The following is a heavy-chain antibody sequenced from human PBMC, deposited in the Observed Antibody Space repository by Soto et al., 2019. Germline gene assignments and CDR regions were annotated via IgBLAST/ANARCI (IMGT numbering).Heavy chain of an antibody. V-gene: IGHV4-34*01. CDR3: ARGWGRIFDS. J-gene: IGHJ4*02. CDR2: INHSGST. D-gene: IGHD7-27*01. CDR1: GGSFSGYY. Sequence: QVQLQQWGAGLLKPSETLSLTCAVYGGSFSGYYWSWIRQPPGKGLEWNGEINHSGSTNYNPSLKSRVTISIDTSKNQFSRKLSSVTAADTAVYYCARGWGRIFDSWGQGTLVTVSS.